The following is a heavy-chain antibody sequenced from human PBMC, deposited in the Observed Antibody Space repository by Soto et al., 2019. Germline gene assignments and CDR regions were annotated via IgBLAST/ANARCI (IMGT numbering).Heavy chain of an antibody. V-gene: IGHV4-59*01. CDR2: IHYSGST. Sequence: PXGTLSLTCTVSGDSISSYYWGWIRPPPGKGLEWIGYIHYSGSTNYNPSLKSRVTISVDTPKNQFSLKVNSMTAADTAVYYCARGGLAARKGRWFDPWGQGTLVTVSS. CDR1: GDSISSYY. J-gene: IGHJ5*02. D-gene: IGHD6-6*01. CDR3: ARGGLAARKGRWFDP.